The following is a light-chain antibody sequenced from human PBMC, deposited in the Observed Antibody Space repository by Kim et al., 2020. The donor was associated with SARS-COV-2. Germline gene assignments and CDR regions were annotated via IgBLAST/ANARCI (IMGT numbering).Light chain of an antibody. V-gene: IGKV1-9*01. CDR3: QQLNSYPLT. J-gene: IGKJ4*01. Sequence: IHLTQSPSSLSASVGDRVTITCRASQGINSYFAWYQQKPGKAPKLLIYATSTLQSGVPSRFSGSGSGTDLTLTISSLQPEDFATYYCQQLNSYPLTFGGGTKVDIK. CDR1: QGINSY. CDR2: ATS.